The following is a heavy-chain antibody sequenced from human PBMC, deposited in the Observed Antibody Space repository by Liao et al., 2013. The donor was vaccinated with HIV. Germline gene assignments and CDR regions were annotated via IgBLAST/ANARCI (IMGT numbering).Heavy chain of an antibody. D-gene: IGHD3-3*01. CDR2: INHSGST. CDR3: ARGSDRKTIFGVVIRTTDAFDI. Sequence: QVQLQQWGAGLLKPSETLSLTCAVYGGSFSGYYWNWIRQPPGKGLEWIGEINHSGSTNYNPSLKSRVTISVDTSKNQFSLKLSSVTAADTAVYSCARGSDRKTIFGVVIRTTDAFDIWGQGTMVTVSP. CDR1: GGSFSGYY. J-gene: IGHJ3*02. V-gene: IGHV4-34*02.